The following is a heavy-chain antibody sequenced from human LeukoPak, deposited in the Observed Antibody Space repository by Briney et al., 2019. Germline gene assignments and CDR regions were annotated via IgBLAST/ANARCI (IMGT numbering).Heavy chain of an antibody. V-gene: IGHV1-2*02. CDR3: ARSKPNVKSDYYYYYMDV. J-gene: IGHJ6*03. Sequence: ASVKVSCKASGYTFTSYGISWVRQAPGQGLEWMGWINPNSGGTNYAQKFQGRVTMTRDTSISTAYMELSRLRSDDTAVYYCARSKPNVKSDYYYYYMDVWGKGTTVTVSS. D-gene: IGHD1-14*01. CDR2: INPNSGGT. CDR1: GYTFTSYG.